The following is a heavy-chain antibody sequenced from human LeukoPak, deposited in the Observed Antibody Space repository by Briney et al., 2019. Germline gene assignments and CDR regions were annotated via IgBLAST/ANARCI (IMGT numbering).Heavy chain of an antibody. J-gene: IGHJ3*02. D-gene: IGHD6-19*01. V-gene: IGHV4-34*01. CDR3: ARKAVADAFDI. Sequence: SETLSLTCAVYGGSFSDYFWSWIRQPPGKGLEWIGEINHSGSTNYSPSLKSRVTISVDTSKNQFSLKLSSVAAADTAVYYCARKAVADAFDIWGQGTMVTVSS. CDR2: INHSGST. CDR1: GGSFSDYF.